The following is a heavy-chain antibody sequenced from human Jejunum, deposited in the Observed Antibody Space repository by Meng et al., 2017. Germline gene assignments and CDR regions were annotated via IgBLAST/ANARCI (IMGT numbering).Heavy chain of an antibody. Sequence: VRLAESGGALVQPGGSLRLSCAASGFTVKDNHMTWVRQAPGKGLEWVSLIYSGGVTYYADSVKGRFTISRDTSKNTVYLQMTSLRAEDTAIYFCVRDCGGDCYHAFDVWGPGTMVTVSS. J-gene: IGHJ3*01. CDR1: GFTVKDNH. CDR2: IYSGGVT. D-gene: IGHD2-21*02. CDR3: VRDCGGDCYHAFDV. V-gene: IGHV3-66*02.